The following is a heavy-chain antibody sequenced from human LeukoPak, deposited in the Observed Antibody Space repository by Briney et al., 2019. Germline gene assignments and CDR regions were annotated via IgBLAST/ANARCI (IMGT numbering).Heavy chain of an antibody. CDR2: IIPIFGTA. Sequence: SVKVSCKASGGTFSSYAISWVRQAPGQGLEWMGGIIPIFGTANYAQKFQGRVTTTTDESTSTAYMELSSLRSEDTAVYYCARGLAAMAIFDYWGQGTLVTVSS. CDR1: GGTFSSYA. CDR3: ARGLAAMAIFDY. J-gene: IGHJ4*02. D-gene: IGHD5-18*01. V-gene: IGHV1-69*05.